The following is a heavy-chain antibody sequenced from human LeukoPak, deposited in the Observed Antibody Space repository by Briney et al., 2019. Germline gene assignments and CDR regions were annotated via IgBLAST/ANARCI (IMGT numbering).Heavy chain of an antibody. V-gene: IGHV4-59*12. CDR2: IYYSGST. Sequence: PSETLSLTCTVSGGSISSYYWSWIRQPPGKGLEWIGYIYYSGSTYYNPSLKSRVTISVDTSKNQFSLKLSSVTAADTAEYYCARGGLMYFDYWGQGTLVTVSS. CDR3: ARGGLMYFDY. CDR1: GGSISSYY. J-gene: IGHJ4*02.